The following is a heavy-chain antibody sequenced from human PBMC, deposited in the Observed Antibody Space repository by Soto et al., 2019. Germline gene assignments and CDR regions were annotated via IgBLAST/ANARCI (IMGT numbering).Heavy chain of an antibody. Sequence: PGGSLRLSCDASGFTISGCSMTWIRQTPGKGLEWISYISTTSTHTNYADSVKGRFTVSRDNANNSLYLEMNNLRGDDTAVYLCARDRDTYGHGFFDYWGRGALVTVS. CDR2: ISTTSTHT. D-gene: IGHD5-18*01. CDR1: GFTISGCS. J-gene: IGHJ4*02. CDR3: ARDRDTYGHGFFDY. V-gene: IGHV3-11*05.